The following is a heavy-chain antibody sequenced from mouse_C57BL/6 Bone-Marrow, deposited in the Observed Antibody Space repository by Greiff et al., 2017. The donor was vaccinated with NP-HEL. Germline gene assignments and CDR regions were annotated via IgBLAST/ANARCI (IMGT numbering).Heavy chain of an antibody. D-gene: IGHD1-1*01. CDR1: GYAFTNYL. V-gene: IGHV1-54*01. CDR3: ARGPITTVVAPYAMDY. CDR2: INPGSGGT. Sequence: VQLQQSGAELVRPGTSVKVPCKASGYAFTNYLIEWVKQRPGQGLEWIGVINPGSGGTNYNEKFKGKATLTADKSSSTAYMQLSSLTSEDSAVYFCARGPITTVVAPYAMDYWGQGTSVTVSS. J-gene: IGHJ4*01.